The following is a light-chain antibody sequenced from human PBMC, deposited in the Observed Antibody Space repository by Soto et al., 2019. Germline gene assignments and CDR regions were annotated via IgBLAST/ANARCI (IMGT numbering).Light chain of an antibody. J-gene: IGLJ1*01. CDR3: SSYTSSSTLDV. Sequence: QSALTQPASVSGSPGQSITISCTGTSSDVGGYNYVSWYQQHPGKAPKLMIYDVSNRPSGVSNRFSGSKSGNTAYLTTSGLQAEDEADYYCSSYTSSSTLDVFGTGTKVTVL. V-gene: IGLV2-14*01. CDR2: DVS. CDR1: SSDVGGYNY.